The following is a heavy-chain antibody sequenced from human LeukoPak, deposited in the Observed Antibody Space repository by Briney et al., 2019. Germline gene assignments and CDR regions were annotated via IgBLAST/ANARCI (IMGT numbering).Heavy chain of an antibody. Sequence: GGSLRLSCAASRFTLSSCWMSWLRQAPGKGLEWVATIKRDGTEEQYVQSAKGRFAISRDNAENSLYLQMNSLRAEDTAFYYCTRGFDSDYWGQGTLVTVSS. CDR3: TRGFDSDY. D-gene: IGHD2-21*01. J-gene: IGHJ4*02. V-gene: IGHV3-7*01. CDR1: RFTLSSCW. CDR2: IKRDGTEE.